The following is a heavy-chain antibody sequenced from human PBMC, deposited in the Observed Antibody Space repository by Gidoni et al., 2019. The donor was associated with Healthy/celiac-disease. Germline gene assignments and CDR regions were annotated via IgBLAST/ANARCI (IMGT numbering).Heavy chain of an antibody. J-gene: IGHJ4*02. CDR2: IRSKAYGGTK. D-gene: IGHD3-10*01. Sequence: EVQLVESGGGLEKPGRSLSLPCTASGFNFGDYAMGWFRQAPGKGLEWVGVIRSKAYGGTKEYAASEKGRFTISRDDSKSIAYLQMNSLKTEDTAVYYCTRFDYYGSGIQDYFDYWGQGTLVTVSS. CDR3: TRFDYYGSGIQDYFDY. CDR1: GFNFGDYA. V-gene: IGHV3-49*05.